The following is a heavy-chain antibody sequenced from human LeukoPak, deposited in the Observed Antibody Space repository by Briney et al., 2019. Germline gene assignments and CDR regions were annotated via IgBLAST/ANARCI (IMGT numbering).Heavy chain of an antibody. CDR2: ISHDGSNT. J-gene: IGHJ3*01. CDR3: VKDIQLST. CDR1: GFTFSNHA. V-gene: IGHV3-30-3*02. D-gene: IGHD5-24*01. Sequence: GGSLRLSCAASGFTFSNHAMHWVRQAPGKGLKWVTVISHDGSNTYYGDSVKGRFTISRDNSKNTLDLQMNSLRVEDTAIYYCVKDIQLSTWGLGTMVTVSS.